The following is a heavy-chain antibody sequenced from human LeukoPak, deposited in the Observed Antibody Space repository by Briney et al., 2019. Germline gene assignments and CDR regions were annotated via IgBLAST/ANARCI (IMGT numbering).Heavy chain of an antibody. Sequence: QTGGSLRLSCAASGFTFSNYAMSWVRQAPGKGLGWVSGITGSGGSTYYADSDKGRFTISRDNSKNTLFLQLNSRRAEDTAVYYSAKDRAWILWFGEPYDAFDIWGQGTMVTVSS. D-gene: IGHD3-10*01. J-gene: IGHJ3*02. CDR2: ITGSGGST. CDR3: AKDRAWILWFGEPYDAFDI. V-gene: IGHV3-23*01. CDR1: GFTFSNYA.